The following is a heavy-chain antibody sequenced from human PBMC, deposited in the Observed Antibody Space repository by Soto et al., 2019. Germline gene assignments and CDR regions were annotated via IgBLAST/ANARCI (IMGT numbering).Heavy chain of an antibody. CDR3: ASPRTKYSSSWVDY. CDR2: IYYSGST. J-gene: IGHJ4*02. Sequence: QLQLQESGPGLVKPSETLSLTCTVSGGSISSSSYYWGWIRQPPGKGLEWIGSIYYSGSTYYNPSLKSRVTISVDTSKNQFSLKLSSVTAADTAVYYCASPRTKYSSSWVDYWGQGTLVTVSS. D-gene: IGHD6-13*01. CDR1: GGSISSSSYY. V-gene: IGHV4-39*01.